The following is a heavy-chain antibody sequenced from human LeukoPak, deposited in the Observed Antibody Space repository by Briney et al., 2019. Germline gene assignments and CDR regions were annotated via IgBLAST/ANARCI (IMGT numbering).Heavy chain of an antibody. Sequence: GGSLRLSCAASGFTFSSYAMSWVRQAPGKGLEWVSAISGSGGSTYYADSVKGRFTISRDNSKNTLYLQMNGLRTEDTAVYYCARGTPSYSSSQNYFDYWGQGTLVTVSS. CDR2: ISGSGGST. CDR1: GFTFSSYA. V-gene: IGHV3-23*01. J-gene: IGHJ4*02. CDR3: ARGTPSYSSSQNYFDY. D-gene: IGHD6-6*01.